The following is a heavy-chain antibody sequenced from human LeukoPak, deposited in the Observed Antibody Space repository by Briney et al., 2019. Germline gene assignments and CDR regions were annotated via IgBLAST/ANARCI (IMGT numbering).Heavy chain of an antibody. D-gene: IGHD3-22*01. CDR2: ISGSGGST. CDR1: GFIFSSYA. Sequence: GGSLRLSCAASGFIFSSYAMSWVRQAPGKGLEWVSAISGSGGSTYYADSVKGRFTISRDNSKNTLYLQMNSLRGEDTAMYYCAKGGESSGYYGGPDYWGQGTLVTVSS. V-gene: IGHV3-23*01. CDR3: AKGGESSGYYGGPDY. J-gene: IGHJ4*02.